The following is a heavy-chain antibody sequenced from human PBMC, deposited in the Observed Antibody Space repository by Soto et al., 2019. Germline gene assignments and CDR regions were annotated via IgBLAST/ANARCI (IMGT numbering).Heavy chain of an antibody. CDR2: IYYSGST. D-gene: IGHD6-6*01. J-gene: IGHJ6*02. CDR3: AREGAAPYYYYGMDV. Sequence: QVQLQESRRGLVKPSQTLSLTCTVSGGSISSGGYFWSWIRQHPGKGLEWIGFIYYSGSTYYNPSLKSRVTISVDTSKNQFSLKLSSVTAADTAAYYCAREGAAPYYYYGMDVWGQGTTVTVSS. V-gene: IGHV4-31*03. CDR1: GGSISSGGYF.